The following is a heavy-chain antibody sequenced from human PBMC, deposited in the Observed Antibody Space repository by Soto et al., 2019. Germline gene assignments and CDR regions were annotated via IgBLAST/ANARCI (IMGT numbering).Heavy chain of an antibody. D-gene: IGHD3-22*01. CDR3: ARVPYYYDSSGYSIPYFDS. CDR1: GGSFSGYY. CDR2: INHSGST. J-gene: IGHJ4*02. V-gene: IGHV4-34*01. Sequence: SETLSLTCAVYGGSFSGYYWSWIRQPPGKGLEWIGEINHSGSTNYNPSLKSRVTISVDTSKNQFSLKLSSVTAADTAVYYCARVPYYYDSSGYSIPYFDSWGQGTLVTVSS.